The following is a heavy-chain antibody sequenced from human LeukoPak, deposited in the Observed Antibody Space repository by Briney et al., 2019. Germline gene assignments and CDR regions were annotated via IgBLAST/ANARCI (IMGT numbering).Heavy chain of an antibody. D-gene: IGHD2-2*01. Sequence: GGSLRLSCAASGFTFSNYAMNWVRQAPGKGLEWVSGISGSGGSTYYADSVKGRFTISRDNSKNTLYLQMNSLRAEDTAVYYCAKDGGSYVGGYCSSTSCYFFDYWGQGTLVTVSS. V-gene: IGHV3-23*01. CDR1: GFTFSNYA. CDR3: AKDGGSYVGGYCSSTSCYFFDY. J-gene: IGHJ4*02. CDR2: ISGSGGST.